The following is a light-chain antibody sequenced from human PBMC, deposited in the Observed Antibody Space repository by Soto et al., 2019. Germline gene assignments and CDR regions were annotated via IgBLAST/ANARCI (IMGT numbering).Light chain of an antibody. J-gene: IGKJ2*03. CDR1: QSVSNY. V-gene: IGKV3-11*01. CDR3: QQRSNWPPYS. CDR2: DAS. Sequence: EIVLTQSPATLSWSPGESATLYCGASQSVSNYLAWYQQKPGQAPRLLIYDASNRATGIPARFSGSGSGTDFTLTISSLEPEDSAVYYCQQRSNWPPYSFGQGTKLEIK.